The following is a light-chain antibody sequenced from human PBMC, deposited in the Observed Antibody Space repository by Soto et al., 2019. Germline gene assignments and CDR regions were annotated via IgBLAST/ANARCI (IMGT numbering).Light chain of an antibody. CDR2: KAS. CDR1: QSISTW. Sequence: DIQMTQSPSTLSASVGDRVTITCRVSQSISTWLAWYQQKPGNAPKLLIYKASTLESGVPSRFTGSGSGTEFTLTISILQTDDFATYYCQQYSSYPGTFGQGTKLEIK. V-gene: IGKV1-5*03. CDR3: QQYSSYPGT. J-gene: IGKJ2*01.